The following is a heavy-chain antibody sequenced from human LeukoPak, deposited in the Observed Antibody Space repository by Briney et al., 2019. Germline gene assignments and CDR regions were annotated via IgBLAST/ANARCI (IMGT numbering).Heavy chain of an antibody. Sequence: SQTLSLTCAISGDSVSSKSASWNWIRQSPSRGLEWLGRPYYRSKWYNDYALSVKSRITVNPDKNQFSLQLDSVTPDDTAVYFCARVGIGYTFYFDYWGQGILVTVSS. J-gene: IGHJ4*02. CDR2: PYYRSKWYN. CDR3: ARVGIGYTFYFDY. V-gene: IGHV6-1*01. D-gene: IGHD2/OR15-2a*01. CDR1: GDSVSSKSAS.